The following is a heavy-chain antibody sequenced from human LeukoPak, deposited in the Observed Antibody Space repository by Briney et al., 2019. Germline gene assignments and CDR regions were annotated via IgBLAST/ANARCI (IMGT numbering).Heavy chain of an antibody. D-gene: IGHD6-19*01. J-gene: IGHJ4*02. CDR3: TRDSGRFRLDY. CDR2: IKEDGSET. Sequence: GGSLRLSCAASGFTFSTSWMNWIRQAPGKGLEWVASIKEDGSETYYADSVKGRFTVSRDNAKNSLFLQMNSLRVEDTAVYYCTRDSGRFRLDYWGQGVLVTVSS. V-gene: IGHV3-7*01. CDR1: GFTFSTSW.